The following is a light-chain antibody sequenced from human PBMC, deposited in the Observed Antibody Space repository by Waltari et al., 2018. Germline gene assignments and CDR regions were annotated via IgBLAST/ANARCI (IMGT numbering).Light chain of an antibody. J-gene: IGLJ2*01. CDR3: QVWTDSNFCVA. V-gene: IGLV3-21*02. CDR1: NIGGKN. CDR2: DNT. Sequence: SNVLTQTPSVSVAPGQTARITCGGNNIGGKNVHWYQQNPGQAPVLVVYDNTDRPSGIPERFSGSKSGNTATLTISRVEAGDEADYYCQVWTDSNFCVAFGGGTKLRVL.